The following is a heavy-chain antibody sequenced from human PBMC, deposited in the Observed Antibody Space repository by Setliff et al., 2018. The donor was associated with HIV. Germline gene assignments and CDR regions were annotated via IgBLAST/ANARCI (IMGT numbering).Heavy chain of an antibody. CDR3: GRGVLYGLSEY. Sequence: VKVSCKASGFSFDDYYIHWVRQAPGQGLEWVGSVIPVFGEPHYAQRFQGRVTITADRSSNTAYMEIMSLRSDDTATYYCGRGVLYGLSEYWGPGSLVTVS. J-gene: IGHJ4*02. CDR1: GFSFDDYY. D-gene: IGHD3-10*01. CDR2: VIPVFGEP. V-gene: IGHV1-69*15.